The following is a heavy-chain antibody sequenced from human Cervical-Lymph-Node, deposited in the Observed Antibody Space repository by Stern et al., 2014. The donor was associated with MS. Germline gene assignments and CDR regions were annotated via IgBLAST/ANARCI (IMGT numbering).Heavy chain of an antibody. J-gene: IGHJ4*02. CDR3: ARHQAGIAAN. CDR2: IMPLLGTA. V-gene: IGHV1-69*19. CDR1: GGSLSTLD. Sequence: VQLVQSGAEVKRPESSVKVSCKTSGGSLSTLDISWVRQAPGQGLEWVGDIMPLLGTAHYAQKFKGRLTITADDSTSTVYMELSSLKSEDTAIYFCARHQAGIAANWGQGTLVTVTS. D-gene: IGHD6-13*01.